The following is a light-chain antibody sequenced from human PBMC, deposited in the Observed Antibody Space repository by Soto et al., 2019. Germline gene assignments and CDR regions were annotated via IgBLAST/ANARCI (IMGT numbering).Light chain of an antibody. CDR1: QIVSSY. CDR3: QQRSDWPPT. Sequence: EIVLTQSPATLSLSPGDRATLSCRASQIVSSYLAWYQQKPGQAPRLLIYDASSRATGIPARFSGSGSGTDFTLTITSLEPEDFAVYYCQQRSDWPPTFGGGTKVEIK. V-gene: IGKV3-11*01. CDR2: DAS. J-gene: IGKJ4*01.